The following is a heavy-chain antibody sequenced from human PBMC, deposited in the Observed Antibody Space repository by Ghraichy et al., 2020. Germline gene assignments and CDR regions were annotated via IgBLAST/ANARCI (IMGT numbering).Heavy chain of an antibody. CDR3: GRRSSVIDAFDI. CDR2: IYYSGST. D-gene: IGHD2/OR15-2a*01. J-gene: IGHJ3*02. Sequence: SETLSLTCTVSGGSIRSSSYYWVWIRQPPGKGLEWIGNIYYSGSTYYNPSLKSRVTISVDTSKNQFSLKLSSVTAADTAVYYCGRRSSVIDAFDIWGQGTMVTVSS. V-gene: IGHV4-39*01. CDR1: GGSIRSSSYY.